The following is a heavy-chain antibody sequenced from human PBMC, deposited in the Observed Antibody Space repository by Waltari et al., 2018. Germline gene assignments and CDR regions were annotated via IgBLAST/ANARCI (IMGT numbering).Heavy chain of an antibody. J-gene: IGHJ4*02. CDR2: IKKDGREI. D-gene: IGHD3-3*01. V-gene: IGHV3-7*01. CDR3: ASDGVSSEY. Sequence: EVQLVESGGGLVQPGGSLGLSCAASGFTFSNYWMTWVRQAPGKGREWVANIKKDGREIYYVDSVKGRFTISRDNAKNSLFLQMNSLRAEDTAIYYCASDGVSSEYWGQGTLVTVSS. CDR1: GFTFSNYW.